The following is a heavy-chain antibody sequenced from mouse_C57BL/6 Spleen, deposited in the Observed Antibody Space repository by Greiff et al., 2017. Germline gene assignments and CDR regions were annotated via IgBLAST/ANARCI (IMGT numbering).Heavy chain of an antibody. V-gene: IGHV3-6*01. CDR1: GYSITSGYY. D-gene: IGHD2-4*01. Sequence: EVQRVESGPGLVKPSQSLSLTCSVTGYSITSGYYWNWIRQFPGNKLEWMGYISYDGSNNYNPSLKNRISITRDTSKNQFFLKLNSVTTEDTATYYCARGDDDDCWGQGTTLTVSS. J-gene: IGHJ2*01. CDR3: ARGDDDDC. CDR2: ISYDGSN.